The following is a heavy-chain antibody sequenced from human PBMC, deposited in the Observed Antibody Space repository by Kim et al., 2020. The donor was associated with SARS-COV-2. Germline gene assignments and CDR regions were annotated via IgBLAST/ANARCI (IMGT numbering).Heavy chain of an antibody. CDR3: ARVRRNSGYPYYYYYGMDV. D-gene: IGHD5-12*01. CDR2: IYYSGST. CDR1: GGSISSGGYY. Sequence: SETLSLTCTVSGGSISSGGYYWSWIRQHPGKGLEWIGYIYYSGSTYYNPSLKSRVTISVDTSKNQFSLKLSSVTAADTAVYYCARVRRNSGYPYYYYYGMDVWGQGTTVTVSS. V-gene: IGHV4-31*03. J-gene: IGHJ6*02.